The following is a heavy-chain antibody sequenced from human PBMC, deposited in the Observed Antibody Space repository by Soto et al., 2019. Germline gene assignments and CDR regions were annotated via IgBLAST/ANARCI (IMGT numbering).Heavy chain of an antibody. CDR2: INHSGST. J-gene: IGHJ4*02. CDR1: GGSFSGYY. V-gene: IGHV4-34*01. Sequence: SETLSLTCAVYGGSFSGYYWSWIRQPPGKGLEWIGEINHSGSTNYNPSLKSRVTISVDTSKNQFSLKLSSVTAADTAVYYCARAIERGYSGYENYYFDYWGQGTLVTVSS. D-gene: IGHD5-12*01. CDR3: ARAIERGYSGYENYYFDY.